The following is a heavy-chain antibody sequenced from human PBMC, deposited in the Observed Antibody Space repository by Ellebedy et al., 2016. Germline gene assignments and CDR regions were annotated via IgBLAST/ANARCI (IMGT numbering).Heavy chain of an antibody. V-gene: IGHV6-1*01. CDR3: ARYNWNAGRGFDY. D-gene: IGHD1-1*01. CDR1: GDSVSTNSVA. J-gene: IGHJ4*02. Sequence: SQTLSLTXXISGDSVSTNSVAWNWIRQSPSRGLEWLGRTYYKSKWNNDYAVSVKSRITINPDTSKNQFSLQLNSVTPEDAAVYYCARYNWNAGRGFDYWGQGTLVTVSS. CDR2: TYYKSKWNN.